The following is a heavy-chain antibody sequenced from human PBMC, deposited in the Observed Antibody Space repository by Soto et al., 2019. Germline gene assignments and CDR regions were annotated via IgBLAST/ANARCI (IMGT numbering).Heavy chain of an antibody. CDR2: IYYSGST. CDR1: GGSISSSSYY. Sequence: PSETLSLTCTVSGGSISSSSYYWGWIRQPPGKGLEWIGSIYYSGSTYYNPSLKSRVTISVDTSKNQFSLKLSSVTAADTAVYYCARIENDSSGYYYSYNWFDPWGQGTLVTVSS. D-gene: IGHD3-22*01. V-gene: IGHV4-39*01. CDR3: ARIENDSSGYYYSYNWFDP. J-gene: IGHJ5*02.